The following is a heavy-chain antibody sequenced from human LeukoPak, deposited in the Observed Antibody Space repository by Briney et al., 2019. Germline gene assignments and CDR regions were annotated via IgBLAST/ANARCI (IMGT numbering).Heavy chain of an antibody. CDR1: GGSISSVKDY. V-gene: IGHV4-39*07. CDR2: GDYSGGT. CDR3: AREDGEEYSSGWYKRNYFDN. D-gene: IGHD6-19*01. J-gene: IGHJ4*02. Sequence: SETLSLTCTVSGGSISSVKDYWAWIRQPPGKGLEWIAGGDYSGGTYYNPSLESRVTISADMSKNQISLKLSFVTAADTAVYYCAREDGEEYSSGWYKRNYFDNWGQGTRVTVSS.